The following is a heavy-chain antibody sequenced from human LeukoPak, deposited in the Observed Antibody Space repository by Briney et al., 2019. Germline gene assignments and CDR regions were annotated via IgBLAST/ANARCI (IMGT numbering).Heavy chain of an antibody. D-gene: IGHD4-23*01. CDR2: ISGSGGNT. J-gene: IGHJ4*02. Sequence: GGSLRLSCAASGFTFSSYAMSWVRQAPGKGLEWVSGISGSGGNTYYADSVKGRFTISRDNSKNTLFLQMNSLRAEDTAVYDYAKLLNYGGNSDYFDYWGQGTQVTVSS. V-gene: IGHV3-23*01. CDR3: AKLLNYGGNSDYFDY. CDR1: GFTFSSYA.